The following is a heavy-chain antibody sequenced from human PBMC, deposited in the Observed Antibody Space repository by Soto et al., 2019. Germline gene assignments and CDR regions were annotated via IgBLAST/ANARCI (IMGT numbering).Heavy chain of an antibody. CDR2: IYWDDDK. CDR1: GFSLSTSGVG. CDR3: AHSIQILICSGGSCYSHGHGYYFDY. Sequence: QITLKESGPTLVKPTQTLTLTCTFSGFSLSTSGVGVGWIRQPPGKALEWLALIYWDDDKRYSPSLKRRPTITKDTSKNQVVLTMTNMDPVDTATYYCAHSIQILICSGGSCYSHGHGYYFDYWGRGTLVTVSS. V-gene: IGHV2-5*02. J-gene: IGHJ4*02. D-gene: IGHD2-15*01.